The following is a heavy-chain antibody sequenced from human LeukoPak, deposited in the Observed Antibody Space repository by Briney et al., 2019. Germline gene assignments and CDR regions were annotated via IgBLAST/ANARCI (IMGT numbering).Heavy chain of an antibody. D-gene: IGHD2-2*02. CDR3: ARDGADIVVVPAAIRELDY. CDR2: INPNSGGT. V-gene: IGHV1-2*02. J-gene: IGHJ4*02. Sequence: GASVKVSCKASGYTFTGYYMHWVRQAPGHGLEGMGWINPNSGGTNYAQKFQGRVTMTRDTSISTAYMELSRLRSDDTAVYYCARDGADIVVVPAAIRELDYWGQGTLVTVSS. CDR1: GYTFTGYY.